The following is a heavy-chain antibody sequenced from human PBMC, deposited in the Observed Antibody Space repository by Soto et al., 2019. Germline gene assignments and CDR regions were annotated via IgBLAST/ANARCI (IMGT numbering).Heavy chain of an antibody. CDR3: ARDDWVIRGAISLPFDF. V-gene: IGHV3-48*02. CDR2: ISSSSSMI. CDR1: GFTLSRYN. Sequence: GTLRLSCAASGFTLSRYNMNWVRHAPGKGLEWVSYISSSSSMIYYADSVKGRFTISRDNAKNSLYLQMNSLRDEDTAVYYCARDDWVIRGAISLPFDFWGPGTLVTVSS. D-gene: IGHD3-10*01. J-gene: IGHJ4*02.